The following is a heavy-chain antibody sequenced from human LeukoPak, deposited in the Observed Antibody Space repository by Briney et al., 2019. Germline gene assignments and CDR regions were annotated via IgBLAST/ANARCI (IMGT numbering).Heavy chain of an antibody. D-gene: IGHD3-10*01. CDR1: GGSISSSSYY. J-gene: IGHJ4*02. CDR2: IYYSGST. CDR3: ARHQRKGYGSGYPKRPGPYYFDY. V-gene: IGHV4-39*01. Sequence: SETLSLTCTVSGGSISSSSYYWGWIRQPPGTGLEWIGSIYYSGSTYYNPSLKSRVTISVDTSKNQFSLKLSSVTAADTAVYYCARHQRKGYGSGYPKRPGPYYFDYWGQGTLVTVSS.